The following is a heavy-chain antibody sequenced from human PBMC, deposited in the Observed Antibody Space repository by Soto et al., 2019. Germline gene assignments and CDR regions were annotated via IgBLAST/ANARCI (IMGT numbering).Heavy chain of an antibody. D-gene: IGHD6-19*01. CDR3: ARDWIARNWQWLRIRYYYFGMDV. CDR1: GFTFSSYA. Sequence: QVQLVESGGGVVQPGRSLRLSCAASGFTFSSYAMHWVRQAPGKGLEWVAVISYDGSNKYYADSVKGRFTISRDNSKNTLYLQMNSLRAEDTAVYYCARDWIARNWQWLRIRYYYFGMDVWGQGTTVTVSS. J-gene: IGHJ6*02. CDR2: ISYDGSNK. V-gene: IGHV3-30-3*01.